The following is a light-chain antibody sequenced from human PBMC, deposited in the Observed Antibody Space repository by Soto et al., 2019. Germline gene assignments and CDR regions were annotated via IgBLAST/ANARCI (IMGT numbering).Light chain of an antibody. CDR3: QQYYSTPFT. Sequence: DIVMTQSPDSLAASLGERATINCKSSQSVLYSSNNKNYLAWYQQKPGQPPKLLIYWASTRESGVPDRFSGSGSGTDFTLTISSLQAEDVALYYCQQYYSTPFTFGPGTKVDIK. J-gene: IGKJ3*01. CDR1: QSVLYSSNNKNY. CDR2: WAS. V-gene: IGKV4-1*01.